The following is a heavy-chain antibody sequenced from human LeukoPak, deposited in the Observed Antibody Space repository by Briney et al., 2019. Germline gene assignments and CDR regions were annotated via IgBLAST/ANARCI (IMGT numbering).Heavy chain of an antibody. CDR2: IKSKTDGGTT. D-gene: IGHD3-16*01. J-gene: IGHJ6*03. CDR1: VFTFSNAW. Sequence: GGSLILCCAASVFTFSNAWMSWVRQAPGKGLEWVGRIKSKTDGGTTDSAARVKGRFTISRDDSKNTLYLQMNSLKTEDTAVYYCTTDPAWGSRIGRSYCYYMDVWGKGTTVTVSS. V-gene: IGHV3-15*01. CDR3: TTDPAWGSRIGRSYCYYMDV.